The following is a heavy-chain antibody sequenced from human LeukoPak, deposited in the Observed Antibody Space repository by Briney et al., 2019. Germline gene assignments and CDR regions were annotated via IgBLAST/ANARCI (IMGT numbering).Heavy chain of an antibody. V-gene: IGHV4-39*07. J-gene: IGHJ3*02. D-gene: IGHD2/OR15-2a*01. Sequence: ASETLSLTCTVSGGSISSSSYYWGWIRQPPGKGLEWIGSIYYSGSTYYNPSLKSRVTISVDTSKNQFSLKLSSVTAADTAVYYCARDTTHDDSFAFDIWGQGTMVTVSS. CDR2: IYYSGST. CDR3: ARDTTHDDSFAFDI. CDR1: GGSISSSSYY.